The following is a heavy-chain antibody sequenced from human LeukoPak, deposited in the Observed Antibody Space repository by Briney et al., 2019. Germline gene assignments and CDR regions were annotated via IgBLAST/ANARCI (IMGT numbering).Heavy chain of an antibody. D-gene: IGHD1-1*01. V-gene: IGHV1-18*04. Sequence: ASVKVSCKASGYTFTGYYMHWVRQAPGQGLEWMGWISAYNGNTNYAQKLQGRVNMTTDTSTRTAYMELRSLRSDDTAVYYCARYDWSYSDENFDYWGQGTLVTVSS. CDR2: ISAYNGNT. J-gene: IGHJ4*02. CDR3: ARYDWSYSDENFDY. CDR1: GYTFTGYY.